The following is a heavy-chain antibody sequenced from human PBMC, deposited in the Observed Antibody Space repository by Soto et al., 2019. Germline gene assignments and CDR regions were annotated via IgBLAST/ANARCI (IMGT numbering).Heavy chain of an antibody. J-gene: IGHJ4*02. Sequence: QVQLVQSGADVKKPGASVKVSCKASGYTFSDYGVSWVRQAPGQGLEWMGWISSKNGNTNFAQKFRGRVTMTTDPSMSTVYTELRSLRPDDTAVYYCAREPPETPPDYWGQGTLVTVSS. CDR1: GYTFSDYG. CDR3: AREPPETPPDY. V-gene: IGHV1-18*01. CDR2: ISSKNGNT.